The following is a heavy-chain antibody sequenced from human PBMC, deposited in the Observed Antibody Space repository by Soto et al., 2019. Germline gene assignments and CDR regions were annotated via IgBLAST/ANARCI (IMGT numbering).Heavy chain of an antibody. CDR2: IYYSGST. J-gene: IGHJ6*02. CDR3: ARAMTDIVATIPHYYGMDV. Sequence: SETLSLTCTVSGGSISSGDYYWSWIRQPPGKGLEWIGYIYYSGSTYYNPSLKSRVTISVDTSKNQFSLKLSSVTAADTAVYYCARAMTDIVATIPHYYGMDVWGQGTTVTVSS. V-gene: IGHV4-30-4*01. D-gene: IGHD5-12*01. CDR1: GGSISSGDYY.